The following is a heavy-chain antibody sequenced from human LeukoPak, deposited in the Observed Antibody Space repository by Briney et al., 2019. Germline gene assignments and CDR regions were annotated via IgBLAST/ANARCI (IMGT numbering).Heavy chain of an antibody. Sequence: PSETLSLTCTVSGGSISSYYWSWIRQPPGKGLEWIGYIYYSGSTNYNPSLKSRVTISVDTSKNQFSLKLSSVTAADTAVYYCARSITVTRLGNWFGPWGQGTLVTVSS. J-gene: IGHJ5*02. CDR2: IYYSGST. CDR3: ARSITVTRLGNWFGP. D-gene: IGHD4-11*01. V-gene: IGHV4-59*01. CDR1: GGSISSYY.